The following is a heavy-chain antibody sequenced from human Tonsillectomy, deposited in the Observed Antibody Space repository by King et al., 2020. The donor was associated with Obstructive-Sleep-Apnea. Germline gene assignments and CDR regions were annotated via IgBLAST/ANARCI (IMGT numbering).Heavy chain of an antibody. D-gene: IGHD2-2*02. CDR2: IFDSWST. V-gene: IGHV4-59*12. J-gene: IGHJ5*02. Sequence: VQLQESGPGLVKPSETLSLTCTVSGGYITTYYWSWIRQPPGEELEWIGYIFDSWSTTYNPSLQSRVTISVETSKNPVSLNLRSLTAADTAVYYCARVYASVTDNYFDPWGQGTLVTASS. CDR1: GGYITTYY. CDR3: ARVYASVTDNYFDP.